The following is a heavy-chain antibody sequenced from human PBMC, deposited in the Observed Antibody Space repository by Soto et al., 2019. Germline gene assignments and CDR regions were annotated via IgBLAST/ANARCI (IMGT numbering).Heavy chain of an antibody. J-gene: IGHJ4*02. V-gene: IGHV4-59*01. CDR2: IYYSGSP. D-gene: IGHD5-12*01. CDR3: ARLGLYGGYDLTLDY. CDR1: GGSISSYY. Sequence: QLQLQESGPGRVKPSETLSLTCTVSGGSISSYYWSWIRQPPGKGLEWIGYIYYSGSPNDNPSIKSRVTIAVDTSKNQFSLKLSSVTAADTAGYYCARLGLYGGYDLTLDYRGPGTLVTGSS.